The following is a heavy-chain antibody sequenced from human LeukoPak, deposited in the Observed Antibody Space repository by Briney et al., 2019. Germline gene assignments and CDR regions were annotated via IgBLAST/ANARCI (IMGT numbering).Heavy chain of an antibody. D-gene: IGHD6-19*01. CDR2: IKQDESEK. V-gene: IGHV3-7*01. Sequence: GSLRLSCAASGFTFSSHWMGWVRQAPGKGLEWVANIKQDESEKYYVDSVKGRFTISRDNAKNSLYLQMNSLRAEDTAVYYCARDPAPNSSGWYYYFDYWGQGTLVTVSS. J-gene: IGHJ4*02. CDR3: ARDPAPNSSGWYYYFDY. CDR1: GFTFSSHW.